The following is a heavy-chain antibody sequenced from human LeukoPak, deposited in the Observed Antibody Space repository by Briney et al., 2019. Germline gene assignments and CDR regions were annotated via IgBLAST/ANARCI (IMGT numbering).Heavy chain of an antibody. CDR2: IYYSGST. CDR3: ARRCWYSSSWHWAYNWFDP. D-gene: IGHD6-13*01. V-gene: IGHV4-39*07. J-gene: IGHJ5*02. Sequence: SETLSLTCTVSGGSISSSSYYWGWIRQPPGKGLEWIGSIYYSGSTYYNPSLKSRVTISVDTSKNQFSLKLSSVTAADTAVYYCARRCWYSSSWHWAYNWFDPWGQGTLVTVSS. CDR1: GGSISSSSYY.